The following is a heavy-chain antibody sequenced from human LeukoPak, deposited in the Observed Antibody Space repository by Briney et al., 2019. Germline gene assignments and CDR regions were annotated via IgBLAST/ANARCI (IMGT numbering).Heavy chain of an antibody. D-gene: IGHD2-15*01. CDR2: ISYDGSNK. J-gene: IGHJ5*02. Sequence: GGSLRLSCAASGFTFSSYGMHWVRQAPGKGLEWVAVISYDGSNKYYADSVKGRFTISRDNSKNTLYLQMNSLRAEDTAVYYCAKDLARYCSGGSCYSRDRRDWFDPWGQGTLVTVSS. CDR1: GFTFSSYG. V-gene: IGHV3-30*18. CDR3: AKDLARYCSGGSCYSRDRRDWFDP.